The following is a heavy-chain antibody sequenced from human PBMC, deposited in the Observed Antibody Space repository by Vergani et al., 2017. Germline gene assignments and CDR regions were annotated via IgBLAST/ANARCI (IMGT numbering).Heavy chain of an antibody. J-gene: IGHJ5*02. CDR3: ARRSSGWYVGP. D-gene: IGHD6-19*01. V-gene: IGHV4-38-2*02. Sequence: QLQLQESGPGLVKPSETLSLTCTVSGGSISSGYYWGWIRQPPGKGLEWIGEINHSGSTNYNPSLKSRVTISVDTSKNQFSMKLSSVTAADTAVYYCARRSSGWYVGPWGQGTLVTVSS. CDR2: INHSGST. CDR1: GGSISSGYY.